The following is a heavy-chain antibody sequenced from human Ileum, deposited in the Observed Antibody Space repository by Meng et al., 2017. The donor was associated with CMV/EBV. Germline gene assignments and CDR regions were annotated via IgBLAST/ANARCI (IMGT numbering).Heavy chain of an antibody. Sequence: GESLKISCVTSGFTFSKYAMSWVRHVSGKGLEWLSNISSDGSNKHYAESVKGRCTISRDNSKDTLYLDLSSLGGDDTDIYYCAKQSVVASIWAPYEHWGQGAQVTVSS. CDR2: ISSDGSNK. J-gene: IGHJ4*02. CDR3: AKQSVVASIWAPYEH. V-gene: IGHV3-23*03. D-gene: IGHD2-21*01. CDR1: GFTFSKYA.